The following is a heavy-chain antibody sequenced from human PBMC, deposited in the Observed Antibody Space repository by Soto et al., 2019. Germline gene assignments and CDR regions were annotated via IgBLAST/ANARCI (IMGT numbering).Heavy chain of an antibody. D-gene: IGHD6-19*01. CDR2: IKDDGGDE. Sequence: EVQLVESGGGLVQPGGSLRLSCAASGFTFSTYWMSWVRQAPGKGLEWVAIIKDDGGDESYLEPVRGRFTISRDNAKKSLYLAMDRLRVADTTVYDWAGVSGWISDSWGQGTLVTVSS. J-gene: IGHJ4*02. CDR3: AGVSGWISDS. V-gene: IGHV3-7*05. CDR1: GFTFSTYW.